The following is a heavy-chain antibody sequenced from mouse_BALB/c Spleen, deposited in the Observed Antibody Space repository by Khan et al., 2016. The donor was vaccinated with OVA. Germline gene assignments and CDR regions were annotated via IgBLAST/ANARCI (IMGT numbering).Heavy chain of an antibody. V-gene: IGHV1-53*01. J-gene: IGHJ3*01. D-gene: IGHD2-2*01. CDR2: INPSTGGT. CDR1: GYPFTSYY. CDR3: TRSGYGSFAY. Sequence: QVQLQQSGAELVKPGASVRMSCKASGYPFTSYYLYWVKQRPGQGLEWIGYINPSTGGTTFTEKFKSKATLTVDKSSSTAYLQLNSLTYEDSAVFYCTRSGYGSFAYWGQGTLVTVS.